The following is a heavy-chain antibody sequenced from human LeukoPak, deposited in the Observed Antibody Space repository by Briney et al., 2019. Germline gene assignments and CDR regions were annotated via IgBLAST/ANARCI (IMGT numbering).Heavy chain of an antibody. CDR1: GGSISSYY. Sequence: PSETLSLTCTVSGGSISSYYWSWIWQPAGKGLEWIGYIYYSGSTNYNPSLKSRVTISVDTSKNQFSLKLSSVTAADTAVYYCARDSEDDFLDYWGQGTLVTVSS. V-gene: IGHV4-59*01. J-gene: IGHJ4*02. D-gene: IGHD3-3*01. CDR2: IYYSGST. CDR3: ARDSEDDFLDY.